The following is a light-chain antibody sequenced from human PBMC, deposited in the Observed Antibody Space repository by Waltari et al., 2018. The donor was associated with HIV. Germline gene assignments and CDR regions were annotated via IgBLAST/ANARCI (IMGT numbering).Light chain of an antibody. CDR1: SHNIGSNT. J-gene: IGLJ3*02. CDR3: AAWDDSRNAWV. V-gene: IGLV1-44*01. Sequence: QSVLNQSPSASGTPGQRVIIYCSGSSHNIGSNTLTWYQQFPGTAPKLLIYTYGQRPSGIPERFSGSKSAASASLAISGLRSEDEADYYCAAWDDSRNAWVFGGGTKLTVL. CDR2: TYG.